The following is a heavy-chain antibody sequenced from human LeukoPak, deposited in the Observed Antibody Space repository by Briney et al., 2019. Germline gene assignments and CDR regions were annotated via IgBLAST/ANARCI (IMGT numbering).Heavy chain of an antibody. CDR2: IYYSKNT. D-gene: IGHD6-25*01. V-gene: IGHV4-39*07. J-gene: IGHJ4*02. CDR1: GGSISSSSAY. CDR3: ARAHGYYFDY. Sequence: SETLSLTCTVSGGSISSSSAYWGSIRQPPGKGLEWIGRIYYSKNTYYNPSLTSRHTISVDTSKNQFSLKLSSVTAADTAVYYCARAHGYYFDYWGQGTLVTVSS.